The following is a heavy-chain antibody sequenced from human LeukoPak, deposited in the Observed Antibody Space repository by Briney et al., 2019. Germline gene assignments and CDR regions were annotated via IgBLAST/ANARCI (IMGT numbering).Heavy chain of an antibody. CDR1: GGTFSSYA. V-gene: IGHV1-69*05. CDR3: ARDTEGPQTVAGGVDY. CDR2: IIPIFGTA. Sequence: GASVKVSCKASGGTFSSYAISWVRQAPGQGLEWMGGIIPIFGTANYAQRFQGRVTITRDTSASTAYMELSSLRSEDTAVYYCARDTEGPQTVAGGVDYWGQGTLVTVSS. D-gene: IGHD6-19*01. J-gene: IGHJ4*02.